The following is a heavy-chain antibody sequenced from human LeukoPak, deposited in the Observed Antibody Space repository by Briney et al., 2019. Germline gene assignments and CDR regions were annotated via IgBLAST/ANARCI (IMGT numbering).Heavy chain of an antibody. V-gene: IGHV4-61*02. CDR2: IYTSGST. CDR1: GGSISSGSYY. CDR3: ARDLAYFDY. Sequence: SETLSLTCTVSGGSISSGSYYWSWIRQPAGKGLEWIGRIYTSGSTNYNPSLKSRVTMSVDTSKNQFSLKLSSVTAADTAVYYCARDLAYFDYWGQGTLVTVSS. J-gene: IGHJ4*02.